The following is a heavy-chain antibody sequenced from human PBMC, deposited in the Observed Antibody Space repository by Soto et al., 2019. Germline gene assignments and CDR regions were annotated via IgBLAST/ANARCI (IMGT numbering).Heavy chain of an antibody. V-gene: IGHV3-23*01. J-gene: IGHJ4*02. CDR3: AKAYFVWSSEQPYYFDY. CDR2: ISGSGGRS. CDR1: GFTFSNYA. D-gene: IGHD3-16*01. Sequence: GGSLRLSCAASGFTFSNYAMTWVRQGPGKGLEWVSGISGSGGRSYYADSVKGRFTISRDNSKSTWYLQMNSLRAEDTAVYYCAKAYFVWSSEQPYYFDYWGQGTLVTVSS.